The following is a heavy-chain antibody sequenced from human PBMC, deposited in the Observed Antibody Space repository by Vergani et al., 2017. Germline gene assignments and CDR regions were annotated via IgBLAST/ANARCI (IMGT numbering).Heavy chain of an antibody. CDR1: GYTLTELS. J-gene: IGHJ5*02. Sequence: QVQLVQSGAEVKKPGASLKVSCKVSGYTLTELSMHWVRQAPGKGLEWMGGFDPEDGENIYAQKFQGRVTMTGDTSTDTAYMELSSLRSEDTAVYYCATDPTTVTDYNWFDPWGQGTLVTVSS. V-gene: IGHV1-24*01. CDR3: ATDPTTVTDYNWFDP. D-gene: IGHD4-17*01. CDR2: FDPEDGEN.